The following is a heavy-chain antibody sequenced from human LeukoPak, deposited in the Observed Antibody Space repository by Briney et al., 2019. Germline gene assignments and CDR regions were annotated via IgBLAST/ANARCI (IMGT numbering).Heavy chain of an antibody. Sequence: TGGSLRLSCAASGFTFSSYSMNWVRQAPGKGLEWVSYISSSSSTIYYADSVKGRFTISRDNAKNSLYLQMNSLRAEDTAVYYCARDSAARAYYDSSRGAFDIWGQGTMVTVSS. CDR2: ISSSSSTI. CDR3: ARDSAARAYYDSSRGAFDI. J-gene: IGHJ3*02. CDR1: GFTFSSYS. D-gene: IGHD3-22*01. V-gene: IGHV3-48*04.